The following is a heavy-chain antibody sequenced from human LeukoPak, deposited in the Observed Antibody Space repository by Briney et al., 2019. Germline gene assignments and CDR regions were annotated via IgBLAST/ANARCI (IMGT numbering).Heavy chain of an antibody. CDR1: GFTFSDHY. Sequence: PGGSLRLSCAVSGFTFSDHYMDWVRQAPGKGLEWVGRTRNKANGYTTEYAASVIGRFTISRDDSKNLLYLQMHSLKAEDTAVYYCARAETSSTSLVIFDYWGQGTLVTASS. V-gene: IGHV3-72*01. J-gene: IGHJ4*02. CDR2: TRNKANGYTT. CDR3: ARAETSSTSLVIFDY. D-gene: IGHD2-2*01.